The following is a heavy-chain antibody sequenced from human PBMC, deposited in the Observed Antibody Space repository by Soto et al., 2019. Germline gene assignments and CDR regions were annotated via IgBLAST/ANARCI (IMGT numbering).Heavy chain of an antibody. Sequence: GGSLRFSCGASGFSVKRYLMHWVRQSPGKGLVWLSRFGGDENYTDYADSVRGRFTISRDIAKNTIYLQMNSLRAEDTAVYYCGKGKELGVVRYGLDAWGQGTTVTVSS. D-gene: IGHD3-3*01. CDR1: GFSVKRYL. CDR3: GKGKELGVVRYGLDA. V-gene: IGHV3-74*01. J-gene: IGHJ6*02. CDR2: FGGDENYT.